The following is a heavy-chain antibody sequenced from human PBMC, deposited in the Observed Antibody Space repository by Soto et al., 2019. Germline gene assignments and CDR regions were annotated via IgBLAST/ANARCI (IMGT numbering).Heavy chain of an antibody. V-gene: IGHV3-53*01. Sequence: EMQLVESGGGVIQPGGSLRLSCAASGFSFTANSMSWVRQAPGKGLEWVAVMHSDVTTYYADSVACLLIIARDNSKNTLDLHMINLRGEDTARYFCARHLSGSWYNCFDPWCQGALVSVSS. CDR1: GFSFTANS. J-gene: IGHJ5*02. D-gene: IGHD6-13*01. CDR3: ARHLSGSWYNCFDP. CDR2: MHSDVTT.